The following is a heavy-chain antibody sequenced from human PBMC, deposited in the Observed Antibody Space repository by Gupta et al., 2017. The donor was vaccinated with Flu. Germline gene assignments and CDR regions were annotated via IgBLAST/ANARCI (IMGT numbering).Heavy chain of an antibody. V-gene: IGHV1-69*02. CDR3: ARVRYCSSTACYNYGMDV. CDR1: GGTFSSHT. J-gene: IGHJ6*02. Sequence: QVQLVQSGAEVKKPGSSVKVSCKASGGTFSSHTISWVRQAPGQGLEWMGRIMPALGVTVYAQKFQGRVTITADRSTSTAYMELSSLRSEDTAVYYCARVRYCSSTACYNYGMDVWGQGTTVTVSS. D-gene: IGHD2-2*02. CDR2: IMPALGVT.